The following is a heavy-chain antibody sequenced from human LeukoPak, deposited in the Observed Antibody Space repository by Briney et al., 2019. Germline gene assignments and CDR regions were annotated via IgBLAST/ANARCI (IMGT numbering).Heavy chain of an antibody. D-gene: IGHD3-10*01. CDR1: GGSISSGDYY. J-gene: IGHJ6*02. Sequence: SETLSLTCTVSGGSISSGDYYWSWIRQHPGKGLEWIGYIYYSRSTYYNPSLKSRVTISVDTSKNQFSLKLSSVTAADTAVYYCARGSMVRGAKSPEYCYYGMDVWGQGTTVTVSS. CDR2: IYYSRST. CDR3: ARGSMVRGAKSPEYCYYGMDV. V-gene: IGHV4-31*03.